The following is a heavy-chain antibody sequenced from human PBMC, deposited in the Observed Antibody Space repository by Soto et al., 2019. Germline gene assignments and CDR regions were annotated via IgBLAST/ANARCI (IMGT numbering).Heavy chain of an antibody. CDR2: IYYSGST. CDR3: ARGLGSYYGSGCFYPNLFFL. D-gene: IGHD3-10*01. V-gene: IGHV4-59*01. CDR1: GGSISSYY. Sequence: SLTCTVSGGSISSYYWSWIRQPPGKGLEWIGYIYYSGSTNYNPSLKSRVTISVDTSKNQFSLKLSSVTAADTAVYYCARGLGSYYGSGCFYPNLFFLFGLGTLVTVSS. J-gene: IGHJ5*02.